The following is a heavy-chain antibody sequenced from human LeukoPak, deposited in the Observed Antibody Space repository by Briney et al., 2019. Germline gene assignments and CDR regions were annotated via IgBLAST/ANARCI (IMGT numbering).Heavy chain of an antibody. D-gene: IGHD6-13*01. CDR1: GFTFSSYG. CDR2: ISYDGSNK. CDR3: AKDQSYGGSSWYGYFDL. J-gene: IGHJ2*01. V-gene: IGHV3-30*18. Sequence: PGGSLRLSCAASGFTFSSYGMHWVRQAPGKGLEWVAVISYDGSNKYYADSVKGRFTISRDNSKNTLYLQMNSLRAEDTAVYYCAKDQSYGGSSWYGYFDLWGRGTLVTVSS.